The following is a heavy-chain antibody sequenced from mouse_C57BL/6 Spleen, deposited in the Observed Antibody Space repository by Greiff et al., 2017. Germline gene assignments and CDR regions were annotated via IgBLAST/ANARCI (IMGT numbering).Heavy chain of an antibody. J-gene: IGHJ2*01. CDR1: GYAFSSYW. D-gene: IGHD2-2*01. Sequence: QVQLQQSGAELVKPGASVKISCKASGYAFSSYWMNWVKQRPGKGLEWIGQIYPGDGDTNYNGKFKGKATLTEDKSASTAYMQRSSLTSEDSAVYICAREGYGYDGDDWGQGTTLTVSS. V-gene: IGHV1-80*01. CDR3: AREGYGYDGDD. CDR2: IYPGDGDT.